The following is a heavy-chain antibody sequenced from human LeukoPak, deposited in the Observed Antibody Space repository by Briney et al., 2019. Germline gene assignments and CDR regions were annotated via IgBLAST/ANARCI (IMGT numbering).Heavy chain of an antibody. CDR3: AKGLHDNYYYYYGMDV. D-gene: IGHD4-11*01. J-gene: IGHJ6*02. V-gene: IGHV4-59*01. CDR2: IYYSGST. CDR1: GLIFSTYA. Sequence: PGGSLRLSCAASGLIFSTYAMSWIRQPPGKGLEWIGYIYYSGSTNYNPSLKSRVTISVDTSKNQFSLKLSSVTAADTAVYYCAKGLHDNYYYYYGMDVWGQGTTVTVSS.